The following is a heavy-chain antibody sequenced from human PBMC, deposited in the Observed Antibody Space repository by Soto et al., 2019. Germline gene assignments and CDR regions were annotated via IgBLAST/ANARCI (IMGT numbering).Heavy chain of an antibody. V-gene: IGHV4-30-4*01. J-gene: IGHJ6*02. CDR2: IDYSGST. Sequence: SETLSLTCTVSGDSISNSDYYWNWIRQSSGKGLEWIASIDYSGSTYYNPSLKSRVVISADTSKNLFSLKLRSVTAADTALYFCDRDGPYYYGFDVWGQGTTVTVSS. CDR1: GDSISNSDYY. CDR3: DRDGPYYYGFDV.